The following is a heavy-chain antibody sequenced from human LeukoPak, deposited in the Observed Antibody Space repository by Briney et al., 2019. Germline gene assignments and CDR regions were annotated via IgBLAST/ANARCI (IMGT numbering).Heavy chain of an antibody. CDR2: IYYSGST. CDR3: ARRDIVATISYFDY. CDR1: GGSISSSSYY. D-gene: IGHD5-12*01. V-gene: IGHV4-39*01. Sequence: SETLSLTCTVSGGSISSSSYYWGWIRQPPGKGLEWIGSIYYSGSTYYIPSPKSRVTISVDTSKNQFSLRLSSVTAADTAVYYCARRDIVATISYFDYWGQGTLVTVSS. J-gene: IGHJ4*02.